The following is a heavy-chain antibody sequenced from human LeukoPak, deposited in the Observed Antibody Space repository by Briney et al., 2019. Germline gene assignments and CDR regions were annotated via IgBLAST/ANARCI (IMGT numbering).Heavy chain of an antibody. V-gene: IGHV4-59*01. CDR1: GGSISPYY. CDR2: IYHSGKT. D-gene: IGHD6-6*01. Sequence: SETLALTCTVSGGSISPYYWSWIRQSPGKGLEWIGYIYHSGKTYYNPSLKSRITISVDTSKNQFSLKVTSVTAADTAVYYCARDCGVTGRPGYMDVWGKGTTVTVSS. J-gene: IGHJ6*03. CDR3: ARDCGVTGRPGYMDV.